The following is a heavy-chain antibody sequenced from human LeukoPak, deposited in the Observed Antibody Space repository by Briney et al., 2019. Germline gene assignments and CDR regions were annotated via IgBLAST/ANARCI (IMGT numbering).Heavy chain of an antibody. V-gene: IGHV1-2*06. CDR2: VNPNSGGT. CDR3: ARDPGHTAMVSNAFDI. J-gene: IGHJ3*02. CDR1: GYTFTGYY. D-gene: IGHD5-18*01. Sequence: GASVKVSCKASGYTFTGYYMHWVRQAPGQGLEWMGRVNPNSGGTNYALKFQGRVTMNRDTSISTAYMELSRLRSDDTAVYYCARDPGHTAMVSNAFDIWGQGTMVTVSS.